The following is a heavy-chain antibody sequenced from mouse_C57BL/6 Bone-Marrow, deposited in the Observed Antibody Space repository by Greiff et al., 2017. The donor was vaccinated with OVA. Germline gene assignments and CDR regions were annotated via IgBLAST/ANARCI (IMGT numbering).Heavy chain of an antibody. J-gene: IGHJ2*01. D-gene: IGHD2-2*01. Sequence: VQLQQSGAELARPGASVKLSCKASGYTFTSYGISWVKQRTGQGLEWIGEIYPRSGNTYYNEKFKGKAALTADKSSSTAYMELRSLTSEDSAVYFCARAPHYGYEDFDYWGQGTTLTVSS. CDR3: ARAPHYGYEDFDY. CDR2: IYPRSGNT. V-gene: IGHV1-81*01. CDR1: GYTFTSYG.